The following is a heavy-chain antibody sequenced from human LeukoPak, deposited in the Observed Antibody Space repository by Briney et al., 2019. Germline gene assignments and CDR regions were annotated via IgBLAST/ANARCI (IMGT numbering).Heavy chain of an antibody. Sequence: SETLSLTCAVYGGSFSGYYWSWIRQPPGKGLEWIGEINHSGSTNYNPSLKSRVTISVDTFKNQFSLKLSSVTAADTAVYYCAGGYCSGGSCYVTNYYYYYGMDVWGQGTTVTVSS. J-gene: IGHJ6*02. CDR1: GGSFSGYY. D-gene: IGHD2-15*01. V-gene: IGHV4-34*01. CDR2: INHSGST. CDR3: AGGYCSGGSCYVTNYYYYYGMDV.